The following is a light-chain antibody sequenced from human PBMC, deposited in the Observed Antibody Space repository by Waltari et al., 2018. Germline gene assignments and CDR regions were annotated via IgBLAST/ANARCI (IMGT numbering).Light chain of an antibody. Sequence: DIQMTQSPSTLSASVGERVTSTCRASQSLSTLLAWYQQKPGKAPKILIYKASTLESGVPSRFSGSGSGTEFTLTISSLQPDDFATYYCQQYNSYSLLTFGGGTKVEIK. V-gene: IGKV1-5*03. J-gene: IGKJ4*01. CDR1: QSLSTL. CDR2: KAS. CDR3: QQYNSYSLLT.